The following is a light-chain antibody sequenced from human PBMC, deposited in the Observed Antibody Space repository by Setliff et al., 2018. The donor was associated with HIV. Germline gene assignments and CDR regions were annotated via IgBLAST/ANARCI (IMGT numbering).Light chain of an antibody. CDR2: EVS. CDR1: SSDVGGYNY. V-gene: IGLV2-14*01. CDR3: SSYTSSSTYV. Sequence: QSALTQPASVSGSPGQSITISCTGTSSDVGGYNYVPWYQQHPGKAPKLMIYEVSNRPSGVSNRFSGSKSGNTASLTISGLQAEDEADYYCSSYTSSSTYVFGTGTKV. J-gene: IGLJ1*01.